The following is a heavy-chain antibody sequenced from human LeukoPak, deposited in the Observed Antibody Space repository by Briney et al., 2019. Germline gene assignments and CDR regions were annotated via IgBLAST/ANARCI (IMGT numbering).Heavy chain of an antibody. J-gene: IGHJ5*02. Sequence: KPSETLSLTCAVYGGSFIGYYWSGIRQPPGKGLEWIGEINHSGSTSYYPSLKSRVTISVDTSKNQFYLKLSSVTAADTAVYYCARGRTGGKPHTDYYYVRRGGWFDPWGQGTLVTVSS. V-gene: IGHV4-34*01. CDR3: ARGRTGGKPHTDYYYVRRGGWFDP. CDR2: INHSGST. D-gene: IGHD3-22*01. CDR1: GGSFIGYY.